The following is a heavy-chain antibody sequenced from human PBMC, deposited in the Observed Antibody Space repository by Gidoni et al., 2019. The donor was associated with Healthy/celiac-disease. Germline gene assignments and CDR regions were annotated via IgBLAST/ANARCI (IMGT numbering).Heavy chain of an antibody. Sequence: QVQLQQWGAGLLKPSETLSLTCAVYGGSVSGYYWSWIRQPPGKGLEWIGEINHSGSTNYNPSLQSRVTISVDTSKDPFSLKLSSVTAADTAVYYCARGPVYYYDSSGYYYVAGPYYYYYYMDVWGKGTTVTVSS. CDR3: ARGPVYYYDSSGYYYVAGPYYYYYYMDV. D-gene: IGHD3-22*01. CDR1: GGSVSGYY. CDR2: INHSGST. V-gene: IGHV4-34*01. J-gene: IGHJ6*03.